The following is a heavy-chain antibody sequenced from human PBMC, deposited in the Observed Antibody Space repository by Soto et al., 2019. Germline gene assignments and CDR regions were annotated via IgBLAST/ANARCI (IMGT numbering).Heavy chain of an antibody. CDR3: ATAVLLMYYYYGMDV. CDR1: GGTFSSYA. Sequence: QVQLVQSGAEVKKPGSSVKVSCKASGGTFSSYAISWVRQAPGQGLEWMGGIIPIFGTADYAQKFQGRVTITADESTSTAEMELSSLRSEDTAVYSCATAVLLMYYYYGMDVWGEGATVTVSS. CDR2: IIPIFGTA. D-gene: IGHD2-8*01. J-gene: IGHJ6*04. V-gene: IGHV1-69*12.